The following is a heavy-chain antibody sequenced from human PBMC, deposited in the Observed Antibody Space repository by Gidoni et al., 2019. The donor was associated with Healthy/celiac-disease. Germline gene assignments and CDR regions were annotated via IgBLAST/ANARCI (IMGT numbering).Heavy chain of an antibody. CDR2: ISWNSGSI. CDR1: GFTFDDYA. J-gene: IGHJ3*02. Sequence: EVQLVESGGGLVQPGRSLRLSCAASGFTFDDYAMHWVRQAPGKGLGWVSGISWNSGSIGYADSVKGRFTISRDNAKNSLYLQMNSLRAEDTALYYCARSVKRSDAFDIWGQGTMVTVSS. CDR3: ARSVKRSDAFDI. V-gene: IGHV3-9*01.